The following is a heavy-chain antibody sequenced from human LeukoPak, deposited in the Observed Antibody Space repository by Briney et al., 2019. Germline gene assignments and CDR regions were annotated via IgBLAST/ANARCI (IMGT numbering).Heavy chain of an antibody. Sequence: GGSLRLSCAASGFTFSSYAMHWVRQAPGKGLEWVAVISYDGSNKYYADSVKGRFTISRDNSKNTLYLQMNSLRAEDTAVFYCARDREGYTLDYWGQGTLVTVSS. CDR3: ARDREGYTLDY. CDR2: ISYDGSNK. V-gene: IGHV3-30*04. D-gene: IGHD5-24*01. J-gene: IGHJ4*02. CDR1: GFTFSSYA.